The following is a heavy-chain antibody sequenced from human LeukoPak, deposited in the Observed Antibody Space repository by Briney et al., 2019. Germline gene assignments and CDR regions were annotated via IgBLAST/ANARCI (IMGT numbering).Heavy chain of an antibody. CDR2: ISYDGSNK. CDR3: ARHSKGYYYYMDV. Sequence: GGSLRLSCAASGFTFSSYGMHWVRQAPGKGLEWGAVISYDGSNKYYADSVKGRFTISRDNSKNTLYLQMNSLRAEDTAVYYCARHSKGYYYYMDVWGKGTTVTVSS. CDR1: GFTFSSYG. J-gene: IGHJ6*03. D-gene: IGHD2-21*01. V-gene: IGHV3-30*03.